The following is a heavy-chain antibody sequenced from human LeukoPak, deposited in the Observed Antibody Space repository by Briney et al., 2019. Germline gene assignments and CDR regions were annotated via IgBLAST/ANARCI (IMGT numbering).Heavy chain of an antibody. CDR3: AKWSSTLKAFDF. Sequence: SETLFLTCTVSGGSISSYYWSWIRQPPGKGLEWIGYIYYSGSTNYNPSLKSRVTISVGTSKNQFSLKLSSVTAADTAVYYCAKWSSTLKAFDFWGQGILAIVSS. J-gene: IGHJ4*02. V-gene: IGHV4-59*08. CDR2: IYYSGST. CDR1: GGSISSYY. D-gene: IGHD2-8*01.